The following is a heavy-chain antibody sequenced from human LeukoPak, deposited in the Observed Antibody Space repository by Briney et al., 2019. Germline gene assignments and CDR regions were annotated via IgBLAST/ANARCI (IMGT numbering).Heavy chain of an antibody. J-gene: IGHJ1*01. D-gene: IGHD6-13*01. CDR3: ARGVGSNWFIYFQY. CDR2: IRYDGSNK. CDR1: GLTFSSYG. V-gene: IGHV3-30*02. Sequence: GGSRRLSGPGSGLTFSSYGRHWVGQAPGKGLGGGPFIRYDGSNKYYADSMKGRFTISRDNARNSLYLQVNSLRAEDTAVYYCARGVGSNWFIYFQYWGQGTVVTVSS.